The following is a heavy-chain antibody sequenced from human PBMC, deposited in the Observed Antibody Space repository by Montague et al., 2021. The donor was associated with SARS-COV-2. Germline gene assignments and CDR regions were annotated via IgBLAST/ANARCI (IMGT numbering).Heavy chain of an antibody. D-gene: IGHD3-10*01. J-gene: IGHJ6*02. CDR2: VRQSGST. CDR3: ARVGVYGGRIYYYFYGLDD. V-gene: IGHV4-38-2*02. CDR1: GYSVNSGYY. Sequence: SETLSLTCSVSGYSVNSGYYWAWIRQPPGKGLEWIGGVRQSGSTYFTPSLASCVSMSVDTSKNQFSLTLTSVTAADTALYYCARVGVYGGRIYYYFYGLDDWGQGTAVTVSS.